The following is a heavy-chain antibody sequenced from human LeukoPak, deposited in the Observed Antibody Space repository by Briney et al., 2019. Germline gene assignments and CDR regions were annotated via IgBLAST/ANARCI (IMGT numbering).Heavy chain of an antibody. J-gene: IGHJ5*02. Sequence: SETLSLTCSVSGGSIKNYYWSWIRQPPGKGLEWLGNIYFGGTTDYNSSLKSRLTISVDTFKNQLSLNLQSVTATDTATYYCARHRSDTGGKKGVDWFDPWGQGTLVTVSS. D-gene: IGHD4-23*01. CDR3: ARHRSDTGGKKGVDWFDP. V-gene: IGHV4-59*01. CDR1: GGSIKNYY. CDR2: IYFGGTT.